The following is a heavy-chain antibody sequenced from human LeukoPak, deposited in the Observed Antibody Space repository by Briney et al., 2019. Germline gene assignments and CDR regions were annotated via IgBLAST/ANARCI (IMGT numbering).Heavy chain of an antibody. CDR3: ARHCDGDCVHAFDI. V-gene: IGHV4-39*01. CDR2: ISYSGNT. Sequence: SETLSLTCTVSGRSISSSRSYWGWIRQPPGKGLEWIGTISYSGNTYYNPSLKSRVTISVDTSKNQLSLRLSSVTAADTAVHYCARHCDGDCVHAFDIWGQGTMVTVSS. J-gene: IGHJ3*02. CDR1: GRSISSSRSY. D-gene: IGHD2-21*02.